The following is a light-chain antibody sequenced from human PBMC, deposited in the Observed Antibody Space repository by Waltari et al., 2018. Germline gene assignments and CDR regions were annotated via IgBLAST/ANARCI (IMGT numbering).Light chain of an antibody. Sequence: SYELTRPPSVSVSPGQTASITCSGEKLGEKYAYWYHQKPGQSPLLVIYRDNMRPSGIPERFSGSNSGNTATLTISGTQAMDEADYYCQAWDSSTAVFGTGTKVTVL. J-gene: IGLJ1*01. CDR1: KLGEKY. V-gene: IGLV3-1*01. CDR2: RDN. CDR3: QAWDSSTAV.